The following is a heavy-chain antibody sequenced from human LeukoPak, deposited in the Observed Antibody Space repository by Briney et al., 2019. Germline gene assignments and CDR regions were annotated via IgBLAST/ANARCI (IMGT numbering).Heavy chain of an antibody. CDR3: ARAAVEVY. V-gene: IGHV3-48*03. CDR1: GFTFRSYE. J-gene: IGHJ4*02. CDR2: ITSIGSTV. Sequence: PGGSLRLSCAASGFTFRSYEMNWVRQAPGKGLDWVSYITSIGSTVYYADSVKGRFTISRDNAKNSLYLQMNSLRAEDTAVYYCARAAVEVYWGQGTLVTVSS. D-gene: IGHD3-22*01.